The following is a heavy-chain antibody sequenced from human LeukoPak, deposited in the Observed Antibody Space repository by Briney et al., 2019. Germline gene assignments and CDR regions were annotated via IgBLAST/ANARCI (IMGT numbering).Heavy chain of an antibody. CDR3: ARGGQQLEKYHFDY. V-gene: IGHV4-34*01. Sequence: SETLSLTCAVYGGSFSGYYWSWIRQPPGKGLEWIGEINHSGSTNYNPSLKSRVTISVDTSKNQFSLKLSSVTAADTAVYYCARGGQQLEKYHFDYWGQGTLVTVSS. D-gene: IGHD6-13*01. CDR1: GGSFSGYY. J-gene: IGHJ4*02. CDR2: INHSGST.